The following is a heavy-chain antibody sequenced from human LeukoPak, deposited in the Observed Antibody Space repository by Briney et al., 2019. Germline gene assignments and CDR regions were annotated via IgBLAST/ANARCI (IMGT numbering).Heavy chain of an antibody. CDR1: GGTFSSYA. J-gene: IGHJ6*03. V-gene: IGHV1-69*05. D-gene: IGHD2-2*01. CDR3: ARAEVVPAAPALYYYMDV. CDR2: IIPIFGTA. Sequence: GALVKVSCKASGGTFSSYAISWVRQAPGQGLEWMGGIIPIFGTANYAQKFQGRVTITTDESTSTAYMELSSLRSEDTAVYYCARAEVVPAAPALYYYMDVWGKGTTVTVSS.